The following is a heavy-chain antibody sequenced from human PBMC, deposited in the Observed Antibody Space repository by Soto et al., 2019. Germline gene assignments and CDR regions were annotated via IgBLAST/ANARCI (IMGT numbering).Heavy chain of an antibody. CDR3: VRARSTYSRRHS. D-gene: IGHD3-16*01. CDR1: GFTFSRYM. CDR2: ITNGSSDI. V-gene: IGHV3-21*05. J-gene: IGHJ4*02. Sequence: GGALRLSCAASGFTFSRYMMIWVRQSPGKGLEWVANITNGSSDIYYEDSVKGRFTISRDNAKNSLFLQMNSLRAEDTAVYFFVRARSTYSRRHSWGQRTLVTLS.